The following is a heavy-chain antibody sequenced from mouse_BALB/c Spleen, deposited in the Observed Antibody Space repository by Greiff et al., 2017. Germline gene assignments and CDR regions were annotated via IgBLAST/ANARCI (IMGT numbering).Heavy chain of an antibody. V-gene: IGHV5-4*02. D-gene: IGHD2-3*01. J-gene: IGHJ3*01. CDR1: GFTFSDYY. CDR2: ISDGGSYT. CDR3: ARGGDGYYGCAY. Sequence: EVMLVESGGGLVKPGGSLKLSCAASGFTFSDYYMYWVRQTPEKRLEWVATISDGGSYTYYPDSVKGRFTISRDNAKNNLYLQMSSLKSEDTAMYYCARGGDGYYGCAYWGQGTLVTVSA.